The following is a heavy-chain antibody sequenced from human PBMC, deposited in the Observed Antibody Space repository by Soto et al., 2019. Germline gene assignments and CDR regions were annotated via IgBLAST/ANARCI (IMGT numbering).Heavy chain of an antibody. D-gene: IGHD3-3*01. Sequence: QINLIESGPTLVKPTQTLTLTCTFSGFSLSTSGAAVGWVRQPPGRALEWLARIYWDGDKRYNASLGSRLTTTTDTSMNQVVLTLTNVDHADTATYYCAHRATMTIFGLIIDNGIWFDPWGQGTRVIVSS. CDR2: IYWDGDK. CDR3: AHRATMTIFGLIIDNGIWFDP. CDR1: GFSLSTSGAA. V-gene: IGHV2-5*02. J-gene: IGHJ5*02.